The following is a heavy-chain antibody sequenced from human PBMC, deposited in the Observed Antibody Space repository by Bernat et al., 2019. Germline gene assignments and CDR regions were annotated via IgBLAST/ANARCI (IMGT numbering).Heavy chain of an antibody. Sequence: QVQLQQWGAGLLKPSETLSLTCAVYGGSFSGYYWSWIRQPPGKGLEWIGEINHSGSTNYNPSLKSRVTISVDTSKNQFSLKLSSVTAADTAVYYCARGFGYCSGGSSYGRFYYYYYMVVWGKGTTVTVSS. J-gene: IGHJ6*03. CDR3: ARGFGYCSGGSSYGRFYYYYYMVV. CDR1: GGSFSGYY. V-gene: IGHV4-34*01. D-gene: IGHD2-15*01. CDR2: INHSGST.